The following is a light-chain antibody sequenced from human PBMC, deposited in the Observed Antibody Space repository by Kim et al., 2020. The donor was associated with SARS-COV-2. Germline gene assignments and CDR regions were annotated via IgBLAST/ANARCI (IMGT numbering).Light chain of an antibody. V-gene: IGKV2-28*01. CDR2: LGS. Sequence: DIVMTQSPLSLPVTPGEPASISCRSSQSLLHSNGYNYLDWYLQKPGQSPQLLIYLGSNRASGVPDRFSGSGSGTDFTLKISTVEAVYVGVYISMQALQTPQILGQGTRREI. J-gene: IGKJ2*01. CDR3: MQALQTPQI. CDR1: QSLLHSNGYNY.